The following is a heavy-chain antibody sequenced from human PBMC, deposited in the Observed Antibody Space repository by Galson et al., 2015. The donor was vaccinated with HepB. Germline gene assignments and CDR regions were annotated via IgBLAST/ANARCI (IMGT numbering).Heavy chain of an antibody. J-gene: IGHJ6*02. CDR3: AREGTDEEVTTSHYYYYGMDV. D-gene: IGHD4-17*01. CDR1: GFTFSSYE. V-gene: IGHV3-48*03. Sequence: SLRLSCAASGFTFSSYEMNWVRQAPGKGLEWVSYISSSGSTIYYADSVKGRFTISRDNAKNSLYLQMNSLRAEDTAVYYCAREGTDEEVTTSHYYYYGMDVWGQGTTVTVSS. CDR2: ISSSGSTI.